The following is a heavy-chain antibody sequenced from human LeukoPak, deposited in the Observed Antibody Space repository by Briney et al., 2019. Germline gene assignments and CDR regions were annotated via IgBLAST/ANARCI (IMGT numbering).Heavy chain of an antibody. CDR3: ARDSYYDSSGHAP. CDR2: IHYSGST. J-gene: IGHJ5*02. Sequence: SETLSLTCTLSGVSIAVFGGSIGSSSYFWAWVRQPPGKGLGWIGSIHYSGSTYYNPSLKSRVTISIDASKNQFSLKLSSVTAADTAVYYCARDSYYDSSGHAPWGQGTLVTVSS. CDR1: GVSIAVFGGSIGSSSYF. D-gene: IGHD3-22*01. V-gene: IGHV4-39*07.